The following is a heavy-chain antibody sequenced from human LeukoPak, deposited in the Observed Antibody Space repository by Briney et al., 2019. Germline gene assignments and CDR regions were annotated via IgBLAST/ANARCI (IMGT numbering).Heavy chain of an antibody. CDR2: INWNGGST. Sequence: PGGSLRLSCAASGFTFDDYGMSWVRQAPGKGLEWVSGINWNGGSTGYADSVEGRFTISRDNAKNSLYLQMNSLRAEDAALYYCAREISGIAVAGTGPYYYYMDVWGKGTTVTVSS. D-gene: IGHD6-19*01. J-gene: IGHJ6*03. CDR3: AREISGIAVAGTGPYYYYMDV. V-gene: IGHV3-20*04. CDR1: GFTFDDYG.